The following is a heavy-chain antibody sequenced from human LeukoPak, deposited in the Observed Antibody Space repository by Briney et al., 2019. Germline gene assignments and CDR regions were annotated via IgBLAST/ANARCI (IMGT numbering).Heavy chain of an antibody. CDR2: FYSDCDT. CDR3: ARDSPAPRYSSSWIDH. Sequence: GGSLTLSCAASGFTVSSSYMRWGRQAPGKGVELGSVFYSDCDTNYTDSLKGRFTISRDNPKNTLYLQMNSLRAADTAVYYCARDSPAPRYSSSWIDHWGQGTLVTVSS. J-gene: IGHJ5*02. V-gene: IGHV3-53*01. D-gene: IGHD6-13*01. CDR1: GFTVSSSY.